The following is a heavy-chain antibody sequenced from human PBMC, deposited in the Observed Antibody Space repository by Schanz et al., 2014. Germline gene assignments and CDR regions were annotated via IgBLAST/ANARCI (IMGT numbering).Heavy chain of an antibody. CDR3: AASSGWHPSTDY. CDR1: GFTFSSYS. CDR2: VSRSTPDI. Sequence: EVQLVESGGGLVQPGGSLRLSCTASGFTFSSYSMNWVRQAPGKGLEWVSYVSRSTPDIYYADSVKGRFTISRDNSKNSLYLQMNSLRAEDTAVYYCAASSGWHPSTDYWGQGTLGTVSS. V-gene: IGHV3-48*04. J-gene: IGHJ4*02. D-gene: IGHD6-19*01.